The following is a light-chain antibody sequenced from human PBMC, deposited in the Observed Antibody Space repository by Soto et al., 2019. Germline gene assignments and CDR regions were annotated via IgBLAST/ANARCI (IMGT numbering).Light chain of an antibody. CDR3: QQRTSWPQT. CDR2: DAS. CDR1: QSVSNY. J-gene: IGKJ1*01. Sequence: EIVLTQSPATLSLSPGERATLSFRASQSVSNYLAWYQQQPGQAPRLLIYDASNRVTGIPARFSGSGSGTDFTLTISSLEPGDFAVYYCQQRTSWPQTFGQGTKGDIK. V-gene: IGKV3-11*01.